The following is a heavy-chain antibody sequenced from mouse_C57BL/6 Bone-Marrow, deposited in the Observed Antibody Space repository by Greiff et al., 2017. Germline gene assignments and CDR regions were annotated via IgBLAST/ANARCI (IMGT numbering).Heavy chain of an antibody. CDR3: ARSNYGSSYFDY. CDR1: GYTFTNYW. V-gene: IGHV1-63*01. D-gene: IGHD1-1*01. CDR2: IYPGGGYT. J-gene: IGHJ2*01. Sequence: QVQLQQSGAELVRPGTSVKMSCKASGYTFTNYWIGWAKQRPGHGLEWIGDIYPGGGYTNYNEKFKGKATLTADKSSSTAYMQLSSLTSEDSAIYYCARSNYGSSYFDYWGQGTTLTVSS.